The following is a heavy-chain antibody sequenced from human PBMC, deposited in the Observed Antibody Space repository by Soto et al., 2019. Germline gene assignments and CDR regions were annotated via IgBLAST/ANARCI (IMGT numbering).Heavy chain of an antibody. V-gene: IGHV3-23*01. D-gene: IGHD2-21*01. CDR3: AKGSGPTICDGMDV. CDR1: GFTFSSYA. J-gene: IGHJ6*02. CDR2: TSGSGSST. Sequence: EGQLLESGGGLVQPGGSLRLSCAYYGFTFSSYAMSWVRQAPGKGLEWVSTTSGSGSSTYYLDSVKGRFTISRDNSKSTLYLQMNSLSAVDTSVYYCAKGSGPTICDGMDVWGQGTTVTVSS.